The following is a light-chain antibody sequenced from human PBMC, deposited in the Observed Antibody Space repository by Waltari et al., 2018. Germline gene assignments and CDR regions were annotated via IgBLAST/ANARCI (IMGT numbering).Light chain of an antibody. CDR2: WAS. Sequence: DIVMTQSPDFLAVSQGGMATLNCKSSQSVLYSSNNNNYLAWYQHKPGQPPKLLIYWASTRESGVPDRFSGSASGTDFTLTISSLQPEDVAVYYCRQYYSAPHTFGQGTRVEIK. CDR3: RQYYSAPHT. J-gene: IGKJ1*01. CDR1: QSVLYSSNNNNY. V-gene: IGKV4-1*01.